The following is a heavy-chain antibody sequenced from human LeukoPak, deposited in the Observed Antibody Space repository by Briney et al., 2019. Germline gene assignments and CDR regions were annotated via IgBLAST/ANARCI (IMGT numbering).Heavy chain of an antibody. V-gene: IGHV3-11*01. CDR2: ISSSGSTI. J-gene: IGHJ4*02. CDR3: AAIAVAGRYYFDY. D-gene: IGHD6-19*01. CDR1: GFTFSDYY. Sequence: PGGSLRLSCAASGFTFSDYYMSWIRQAPGKGLEWVSYISSSGSTIYYADSVKGRFTISRDNAKNSLYLQMNSLRAEDTAVYYCAAIAVAGRYYFDYWAREPWSPSPQ.